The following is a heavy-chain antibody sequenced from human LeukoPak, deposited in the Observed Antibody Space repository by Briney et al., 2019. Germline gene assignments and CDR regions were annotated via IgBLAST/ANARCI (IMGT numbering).Heavy chain of an antibody. CDR1: GYTFTSYA. CDR2: INDGNGNT. J-gene: IGHJ4*02. V-gene: IGHV1-3*01. Sequence: ASVKVSCKASGYTFTSYAMHWVRQAPGQRLEWMGWINDGNGNTKYSQKFQGRVTITRDTSASTAYMELSSLRSEDTAVYYCARAGGIQLWSFGYWGQGNLVTVSS. CDR3: ARAGGIQLWSFGY. D-gene: IGHD5-18*01.